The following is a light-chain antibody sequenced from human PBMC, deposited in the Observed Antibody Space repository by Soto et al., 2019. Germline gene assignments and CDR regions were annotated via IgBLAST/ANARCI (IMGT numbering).Light chain of an antibody. Sequence: DIQMTQSPSSLSASFGDIVTITCRTSQSISTYLNWYQQNPGTATKILISAASTLQSGVPSRFSGGGFGTDFTISISSLQPDDVSTSYCQQSYNTPPTFGQGTNVEI. CDR1: QSISTY. CDR3: QQSYNTPPT. CDR2: AAS. V-gene: IGKV1-39*01. J-gene: IGKJ1*01.